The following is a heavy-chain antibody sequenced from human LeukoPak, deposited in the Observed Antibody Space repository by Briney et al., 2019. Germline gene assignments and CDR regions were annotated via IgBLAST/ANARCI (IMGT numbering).Heavy chain of an antibody. Sequence: PGGSLRLSCAASGFTFDDYAMHWVRQAPGKGLEWVSLISGDGGSTYYADSVKGRFTISRDNSKNSLYLQMNSLRTEDTALYYCAKDISHPEQWLDYYYYYGMDVWGQGTTVTVSS. D-gene: IGHD6-19*01. CDR1: GFTFDDYA. J-gene: IGHJ6*02. V-gene: IGHV3-43*02. CDR3: AKDISHPEQWLDYYYYYGMDV. CDR2: ISGDGGST.